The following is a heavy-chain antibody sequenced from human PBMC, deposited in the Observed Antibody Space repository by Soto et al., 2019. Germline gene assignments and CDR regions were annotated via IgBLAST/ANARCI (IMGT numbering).Heavy chain of an antibody. CDR2: IYHSGNT. V-gene: IGHV4-4*02. J-gene: IGHJ5*02. CDR1: GGSISSSNW. Sequence: QVQLQESGPGLVKPSGTLSLTCAVSGGSISSSNWWSWVRQPPGKGLEWIGEIYHSGNTYYNPSLKRRVTISVDKSKNQFSLKLSSVTAADTAVYCARVWTTVTNWFDPWGQGTLVTVSS. CDR3: ARVWTTVTNWFDP. D-gene: IGHD4-17*01.